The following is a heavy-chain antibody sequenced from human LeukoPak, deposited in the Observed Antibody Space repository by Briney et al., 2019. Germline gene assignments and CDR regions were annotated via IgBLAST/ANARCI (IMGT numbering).Heavy chain of an antibody. CDR3: ASGYSSGWYLSKSVVYGMDV. D-gene: IGHD6-19*01. V-gene: IGHV1-69*04. CDR1: GYIFTSYA. J-gene: IGHJ6*02. CDR2: IIPILGIA. Sequence: GASVKVSCKASGYIFTSYAISWVRQAPGQGLEWMGRIIPILGIANYAQKFQGRVTITADKSTSTAYMELSSLRSEDTAVYYCASGYSSGWYLSKSVVYGMDVWGQGTTVTVSS.